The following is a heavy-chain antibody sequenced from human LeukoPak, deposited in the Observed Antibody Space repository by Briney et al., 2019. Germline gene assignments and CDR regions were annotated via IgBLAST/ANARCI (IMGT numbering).Heavy chain of an antibody. Sequence: GGSLRLSCAASGFTVGSNYMSWVRQAPGKGLEWVSTIYSGGSTYYADSVKGRFTISRDNSKNTLYLQMSSLRAEDTAVYYCARTFGGNAETGVDYWGQGTLVTVSS. CDR2: IYSGGST. CDR1: GFTVGSNY. D-gene: IGHD4-23*01. V-gene: IGHV3-53*01. CDR3: ARTFGGNAETGVDY. J-gene: IGHJ4*02.